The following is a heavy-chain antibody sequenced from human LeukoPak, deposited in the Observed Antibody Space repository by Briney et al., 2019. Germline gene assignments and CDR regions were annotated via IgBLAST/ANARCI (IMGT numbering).Heavy chain of an antibody. Sequence: SETLSLTCAGYGGSFSGYYWSWIRQPPGKGLEWIGEIDHTGSTHYNPSLKSRVTMPVDASKNQFSLKLTFVTAADTAVYYCARVRGLWFGVRNDSWGQGTLVTVSS. D-gene: IGHD3-10*01. CDR3: ARVRGLWFGVRNDS. J-gene: IGHJ4*02. V-gene: IGHV4-34*01. CDR1: GGSFSGYY. CDR2: IDHTGST.